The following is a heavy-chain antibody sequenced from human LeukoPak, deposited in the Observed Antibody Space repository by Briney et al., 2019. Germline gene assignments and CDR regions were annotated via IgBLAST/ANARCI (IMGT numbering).Heavy chain of an antibody. CDR3: ARVRSLYYYYGMDV. CDR2: ISSGSSYI. Sequence: GGSLRLSCAASGFTFSSYSMNWVRQAPGKGLEWVPSISSGSSYIYYADSVKGRFTISRDNAKNSLYLQMNSLRAEDTAVYYCARVRSLYYYYGMDVWGQGTTVTVSS. J-gene: IGHJ6*02. D-gene: IGHD3-10*01. V-gene: IGHV3-21*01. CDR1: GFTFSSYS.